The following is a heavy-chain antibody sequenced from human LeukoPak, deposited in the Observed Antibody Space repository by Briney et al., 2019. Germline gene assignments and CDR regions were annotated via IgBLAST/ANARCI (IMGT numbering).Heavy chain of an antibody. CDR3: ARDLGEWLVRDYYYGMDV. D-gene: IGHD6-19*01. CDR1: GDSVSSNSAA. Sequence: SQTLSPTCAISGDSVSSNSAAWNWIRQSPSRGLEWLGRTYYRSKWYNDYAVSVKSRITINPDTSKDQFSLQLNSVTPEDTAVYYCARDLGEWLVRDYYYGMDVWGQGTTVTVSS. V-gene: IGHV6-1*01. J-gene: IGHJ6*02. CDR2: TYYRSKWYN.